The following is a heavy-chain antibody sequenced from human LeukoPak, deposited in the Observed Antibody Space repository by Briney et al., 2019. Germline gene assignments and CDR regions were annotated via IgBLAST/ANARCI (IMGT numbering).Heavy chain of an antibody. CDR3: ARGPYYGSGSHFSYYGMDV. J-gene: IGHJ6*02. CDR1: GFTFSTYA. V-gene: IGHV3-23*01. Sequence: GGSLSLSCAASGFTFSTYAMSWVRQAPGKGLEWVSAISTGGDTIYYADSVKGRFTVSRDNSKNTVFVEMNSLRAEDTAMYYCARGPYYGSGSHFSYYGMDVWGQGTTVTVSS. CDR2: ISTGGDTI. D-gene: IGHD3-10*01.